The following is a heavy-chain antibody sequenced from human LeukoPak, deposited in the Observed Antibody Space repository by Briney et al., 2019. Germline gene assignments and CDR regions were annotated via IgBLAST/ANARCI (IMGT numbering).Heavy chain of an antibody. Sequence: SETLSLTCTVSGGSISSYYWSWIRQPAGKGLEWIGRIYNRGTTNYNPSLKSRVTMSVDTSKNHFSLYLSSVTAADTAMYYCARVYHYYYYMDVWGKGTTVTVSS. J-gene: IGHJ6*03. CDR2: IYNRGTT. V-gene: IGHV4-4*07. CDR3: ARVYHYYYYMDV. CDR1: GGSISSYY.